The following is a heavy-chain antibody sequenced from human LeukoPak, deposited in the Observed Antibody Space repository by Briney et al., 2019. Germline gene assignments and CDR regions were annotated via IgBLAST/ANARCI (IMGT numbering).Heavy chain of an antibody. V-gene: IGHV3-43D*03. J-gene: IGHJ4*02. D-gene: IGHD2-8*02. Sequence: PGGSLRLSCAASGFTFDDYAMNWVRQAPGKGLEWVSLINWDGGTTYYADSVKGRFTISRDNRKNSLYLQMNSLRAEDTAFYYCAKDKEESGGGFYFDYWGQGTLVTVSS. CDR1: GFTFDDYA. CDR3: AKDKEESGGGFYFDY. CDR2: INWDGGTT.